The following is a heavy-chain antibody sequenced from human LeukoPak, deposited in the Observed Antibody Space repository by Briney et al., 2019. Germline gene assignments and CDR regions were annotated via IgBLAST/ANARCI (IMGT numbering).Heavy chain of an antibody. V-gene: IGHV1-69*05. J-gene: IGHJ4*02. CDR3: ATLFGGYSSSWYDY. CDR2: IIPIFGTA. D-gene: IGHD6-13*01. CDR1: GGTFSSYA. Sequence: ASVKVSCKASGGTFSSYAISWVRQAPGQGLEWMGGIIPIFGTANYAQKFQGRVTITTDESTSTAYMELSSLRSEDTAVYYCATLFGGYSSSWYDYWGQGTLVTVSS.